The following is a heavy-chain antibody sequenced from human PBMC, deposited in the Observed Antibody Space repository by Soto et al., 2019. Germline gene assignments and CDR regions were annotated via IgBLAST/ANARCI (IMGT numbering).Heavy chain of an antibody. D-gene: IGHD6-19*01. V-gene: IGHV1-46*01. Sequence: QVQLVQSGAEVKKPGASVKVSCKASGYTFTSYYMHWVRQAPGQGLKWMGIINPSGGSTSYAQKFQGRVTMTRDTSTSTVYMELSSLRSEDTAVYYCARVSGWDPIYWYFDLWGRGTLVTVSS. CDR3: ARVSGWDPIYWYFDL. J-gene: IGHJ2*01. CDR2: INPSGGST. CDR1: GYTFTSYY.